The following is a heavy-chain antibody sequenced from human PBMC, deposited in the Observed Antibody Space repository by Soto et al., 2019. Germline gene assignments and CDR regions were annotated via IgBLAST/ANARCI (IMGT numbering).Heavy chain of an antibody. CDR3: ATRDSYYGMDF. CDR2: INQSGST. Sequence: SETLSLTCGDYGGAFSGYHWSWIRQAPGKGLEWIGEINQSGSTNYSPSLKSRVTMSVDTSKKQFSLKLSSVTAADTALYYCATRDSYYGMDFWGQGTTVTVSS. J-gene: IGHJ6*01. CDR1: GGAFSGYH. V-gene: IGHV4-34*01.